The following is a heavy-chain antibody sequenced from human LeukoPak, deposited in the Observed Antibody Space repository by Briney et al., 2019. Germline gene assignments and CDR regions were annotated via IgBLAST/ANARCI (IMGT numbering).Heavy chain of an antibody. CDR3: AKAGGSRNQPFDY. CDR1: GFTFSSYA. J-gene: IGHJ4*02. CDR2: ISGGGTT. V-gene: IGHV3-23*01. Sequence: GGSLRVSCAASGFTFSSYAMSWVRQAPGKGLEWISHISGGGTTYYADPVEGRFTISRDNSKNTLFLQMNSLRAGDTALYYCAKAGGSRNQPFDYWGQGTLVTVSS. D-gene: IGHD3-10*01.